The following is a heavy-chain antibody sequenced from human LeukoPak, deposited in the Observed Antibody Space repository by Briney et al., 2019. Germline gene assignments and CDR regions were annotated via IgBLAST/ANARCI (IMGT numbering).Heavy chain of an antibody. D-gene: IGHD4-23*01. CDR1: GDSISSYY. CDR3: ARGRVTLDY. Sequence: PSETLSLTCTVSGDSISSYYWSWIRQPPGKGLEWIGEINHSGSTNYNPSLKSRVTISVDTSKNQFSLKLSSVTAADAAVYYCARGRVTLDYWGQGTLVTVSS. V-gene: IGHV4-34*01. CDR2: INHSGST. J-gene: IGHJ4*02.